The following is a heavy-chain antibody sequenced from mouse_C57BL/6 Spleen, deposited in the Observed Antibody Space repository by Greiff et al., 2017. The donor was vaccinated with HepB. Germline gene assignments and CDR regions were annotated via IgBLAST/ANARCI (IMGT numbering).Heavy chain of an antibody. V-gene: IGHV3-6*01. Sequence: EVKLMESGPGLVKPSQSLSLTCSVTGYSITSGYYWNWIRQFPGNKLEWMGYISYDGSNNYNPSLKNRISITRDTSKNQFFLKLNSVTTEDTATYYCARDGAIYYGYDGAWFAYWGQGTLVTVSA. J-gene: IGHJ3*01. CDR2: ISYDGSN. CDR3: ARDGAIYYGYDGAWFAY. CDR1: GYSITSGYY. D-gene: IGHD2-2*01.